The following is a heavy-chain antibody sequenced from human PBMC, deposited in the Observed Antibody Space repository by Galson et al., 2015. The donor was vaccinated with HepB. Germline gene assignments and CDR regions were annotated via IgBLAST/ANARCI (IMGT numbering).Heavy chain of an antibody. J-gene: IGHJ6*02. Sequence: SVKVSCKASGGTFSSYPISWVRQAPGQGLEWMGGIIPLFGTSNYAQKFQGRVTITADESTSTAYMELNSLRSEDTAVYYCASVSLGDAVVPAVRYYYYDAMDVWGQGTTVTVSS. CDR2: IIPLFGTS. D-gene: IGHD2-2*01. CDR1: GGTFSSYP. CDR3: ASVSLGDAVVPAVRYYYYDAMDV. V-gene: IGHV1-69*13.